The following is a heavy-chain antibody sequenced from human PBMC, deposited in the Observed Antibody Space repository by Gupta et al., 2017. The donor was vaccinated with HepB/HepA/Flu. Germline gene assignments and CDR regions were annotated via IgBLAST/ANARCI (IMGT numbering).Heavy chain of an antibody. J-gene: IGHJ6*02. CDR2: ISWNSSIV. CDR3: TVGIGERLDWIDYGMDV. D-gene: IGHD4-23*01. CDR1: GFTFGDFA. Sequence: AQSGGGSVHPGRSLRLSCTASGFTFGDFAMHWVRQIPGKGLELFSGISWNSSIVNYADSVKGRFTISRDNAKKSLILQMNNLRVEDTALYYCTVGIGERLDWIDYGMDVWGQGTTVTVSS. V-gene: IGHV3-9*01.